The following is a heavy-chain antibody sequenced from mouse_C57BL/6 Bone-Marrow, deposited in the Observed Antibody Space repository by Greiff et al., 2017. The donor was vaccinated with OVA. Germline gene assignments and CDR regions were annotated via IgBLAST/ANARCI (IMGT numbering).Heavy chain of an antibody. J-gene: IGHJ1*03. CDR1: GFTFSSYA. CDR2: ISSGGDYI. D-gene: IGHD1-1*01. Sequence: EVNVVESGEGLVKPGGSLKLSCAASGFTFSSYAMSWVRQTPEKRLEWVAYISSGGDYIYYADTVKGRFTISRDNARNTLYLQMSSLKSEDTAMYYCTRDRGGSSYRWYFDVWGTGTTVTVSS. V-gene: IGHV5-9-1*02. CDR3: TRDRGGSSYRWYFDV.